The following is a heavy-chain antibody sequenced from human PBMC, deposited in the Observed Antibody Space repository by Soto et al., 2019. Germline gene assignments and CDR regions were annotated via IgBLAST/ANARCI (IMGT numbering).Heavy chain of an antibody. D-gene: IGHD2-21*02. CDR2: ITFTGDTT. Sequence: EVQLVESEGGLVQPGGSLRLSCEASGFIFTTSDMSWVRQAPGKGLEWISSITFTGDTTHYADSVKGRFTISRDNSRNTVYLQMNSRRVDDPAVYYCAKGGGGDHGYWGQGTLVAVSS. CDR1: GFIFTTSD. J-gene: IGHJ4*02. V-gene: IGHV3-23*04. CDR3: AKGGGGDHGY.